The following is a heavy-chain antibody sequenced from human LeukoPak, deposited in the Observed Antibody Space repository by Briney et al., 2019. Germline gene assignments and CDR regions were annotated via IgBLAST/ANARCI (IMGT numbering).Heavy chain of an antibody. Sequence: PSQTLSLTCTVSGGSISSGGYYWSWIRQPPGKGLEWIGEINHSGSTNYNPPLKSRVTISVDTSKNQFSLKLSSVTAADTAVYYCARGGLVVPAATGFGYWGQGTLVTVSS. CDR2: INHSGST. J-gene: IGHJ4*02. CDR3: ARGGLVVPAATGFGY. CDR1: GGSISSGGYY. D-gene: IGHD2-2*01. V-gene: IGHV4-30-2*01.